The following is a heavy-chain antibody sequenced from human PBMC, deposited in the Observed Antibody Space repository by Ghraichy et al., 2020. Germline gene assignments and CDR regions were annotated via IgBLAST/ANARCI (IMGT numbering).Heavy chain of an antibody. J-gene: IGHJ4*02. V-gene: IGHV4-34*01. CDR3: ARRYSYAPSPFDY. D-gene: IGHD5-18*01. CDR1: GGSFSGYY. CDR2: INHSGST. Sequence: ETLSLTCAVYGGSFSGYYWSWIRQPPGKGLEWIGEINHSGSTNYNPSLKSRVTISVDTSKNQFSLKLSSVTAADTAVYYCARRYSYAPSPFDYWGQGTLVTVSS.